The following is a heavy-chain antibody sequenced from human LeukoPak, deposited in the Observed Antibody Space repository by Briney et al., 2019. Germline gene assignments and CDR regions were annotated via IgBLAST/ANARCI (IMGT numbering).Heavy chain of an antibody. D-gene: IGHD3-22*01. CDR2: VYYSGST. J-gene: IGHJ4*02. CDR1: GGSISSYY. CDR3: AREGVSYYDRSGYHY. Sequence: PSETLSLTCTVSGGSISSYYWSWIRQPPGKGLEWIGYVYYSGSTNYNPSLNSRVTISADTSKNQFSLKLNSVTAADTAVYYCAREGVSYYDRSGYHYWGQGTLVTVSS. V-gene: IGHV4-59*01.